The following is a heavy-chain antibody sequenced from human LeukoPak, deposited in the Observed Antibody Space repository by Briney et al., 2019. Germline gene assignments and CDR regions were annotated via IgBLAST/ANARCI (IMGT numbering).Heavy chain of an antibody. Sequence: GGSLRLSCAASGFAFSRYWMHWVRQAPGKGLVWVSRINSGGSTPTYADSVKGRFTISRDNAKNALYLQMNSLRAEDTAVYFCAREDYSNYYFDYWGQGTQVTVSS. CDR1: GFAFSRYW. J-gene: IGHJ4*02. V-gene: IGHV3-74*01. CDR3: AREDYSNYYFDY. CDR2: INSGGSTP. D-gene: IGHD4-11*01.